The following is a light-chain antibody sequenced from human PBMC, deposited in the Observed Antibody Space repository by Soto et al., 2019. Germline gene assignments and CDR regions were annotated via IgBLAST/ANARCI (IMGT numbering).Light chain of an antibody. CDR1: SGDVGGYNF. V-gene: IGLV2-8*01. CDR2: EVS. J-gene: IGLJ2*01. Sequence: QSALTQPPSASGSPGQSVTISCTGTSGDVGGYNFVSWYQHHPGKAPKLLIFEVSKWPSGVPDRFSGSKSGNTASLTVSRLQAEDEAHYYCSSYAGSNTVIFGGGTKLTVL. CDR3: SSYAGSNTVI.